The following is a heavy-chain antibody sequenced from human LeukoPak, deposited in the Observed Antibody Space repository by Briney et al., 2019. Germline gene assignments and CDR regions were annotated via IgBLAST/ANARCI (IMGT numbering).Heavy chain of an antibody. Sequence: GGSLRLSCAASGFTFSSYAMHWVRQAPGKGLEYVSAISSNGGSTYYGNSVKGRFTISRDNSKNTLYLQMGSLRAEDMAVYYCARGYYDSSGYYAFDYWGQGTLVTVSS. CDR2: ISSNGGST. CDR1: GFTFSSYA. D-gene: IGHD3-22*01. V-gene: IGHV3-64*01. CDR3: ARGYYDSSGYYAFDY. J-gene: IGHJ4*02.